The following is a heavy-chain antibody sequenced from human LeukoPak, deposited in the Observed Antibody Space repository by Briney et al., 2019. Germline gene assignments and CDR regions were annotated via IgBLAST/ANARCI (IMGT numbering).Heavy chain of an antibody. J-gene: IGHJ4*02. D-gene: IGHD2/OR15-2a*01. Sequence: SSETLSLTCTVSGGSISSYYWGWIRQPPGKGLEWIGSIYYSGSTYYNPSLKSRVTISVDTSKNQFSLKLSSVTAADTAVYYCARVKNRDGTFPYFDYWGQGTLVTVSS. CDR2: IYYSGST. CDR3: ARVKNRDGTFPYFDY. V-gene: IGHV4-39*07. CDR1: GGSISSYY.